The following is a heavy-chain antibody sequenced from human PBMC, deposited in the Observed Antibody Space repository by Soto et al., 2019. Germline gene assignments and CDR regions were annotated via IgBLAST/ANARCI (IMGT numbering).Heavy chain of an antibody. CDR1: GGSVSSGTYY. V-gene: IGHV4-61*01. J-gene: IGHJ2*01. CDR2: IYRGSP. Sequence: QVQLQESGPGQVKPSETLSLTCTVSGGSVSSGTYYYWSWIRQPAGKGLEWMGYIYRGSPNYNPSLQSRVTISVDTSKTQFPLMLRSVTAADTAVYYCVRDQGLGAGYFDLWGRGSLVTVSS. CDR3: VRDQGLGAGYFDL. D-gene: IGHD7-27*01.